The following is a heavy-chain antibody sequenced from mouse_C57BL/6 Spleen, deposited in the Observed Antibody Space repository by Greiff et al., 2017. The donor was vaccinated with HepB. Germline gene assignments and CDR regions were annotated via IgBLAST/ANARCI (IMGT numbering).Heavy chain of an antibody. CDR1: GYTFTEYT. V-gene: IGHV1-62-2*01. D-gene: IGHD1-1*01. CDR3: ARHEEGYYGSSYGYFDV. Sequence: VQLVESGAELVKPGASVKLSCKASGYTFTEYTIHWVKQRSGQGLEWIGWFYPGSGSIKYNEKFKDKATLTADKSSSTVYMELSRLTSEDSAVYFCARHEEGYYGSSYGYFDVWGTGTTVTVSS. CDR2: FYPGSGSI. J-gene: IGHJ1*03.